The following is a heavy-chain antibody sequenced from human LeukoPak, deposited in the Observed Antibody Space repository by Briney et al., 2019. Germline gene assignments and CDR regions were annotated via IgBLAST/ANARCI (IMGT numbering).Heavy chain of an antibody. CDR1: GFTVSSSY. D-gene: IGHD1-26*01. V-gene: IGHV3-53*01. J-gene: IGHJ4*02. CDR3: AKGGSGSYYDRIDF. CDR2: VYSGGSI. Sequence: GGSLRLSCAASGFTVSSSYMSWVRQAPGKGLEWVSIVYSGGSIYYADSVKGRFTISRDNSQHTLYLQMNSLRAEDTAVYYCAKGGSGSYYDRIDFWGQGTLVTVSS.